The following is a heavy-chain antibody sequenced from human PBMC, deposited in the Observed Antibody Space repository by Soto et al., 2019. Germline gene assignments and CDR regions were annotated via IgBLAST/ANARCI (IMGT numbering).Heavy chain of an antibody. D-gene: IGHD3-3*02. CDR2: IYYSGST. CDR1: DVSISGYY. Sequence: SETLSLTCTVSDVSISGYYWSWIRQPPGKGLEWIGYIYYSGSTTYNPSLKSRVTISLDTSKNQFSLRLNSVTAADTAVYYCARMRDSEHYIMDVWGQGTTVTV. V-gene: IGHV4-59*08. CDR3: ARMRDSEHYIMDV. J-gene: IGHJ6*02.